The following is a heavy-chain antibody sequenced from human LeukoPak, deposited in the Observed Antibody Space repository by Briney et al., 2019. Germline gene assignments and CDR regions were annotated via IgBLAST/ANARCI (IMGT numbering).Heavy chain of an antibody. CDR2: ISAYNGNT. D-gene: IGHD3-9*01. Sequence: GASVKVSCKASGYTFTSYGINWVRQAPGQGLERMGWISAYNGNTQYAQKLQDRVTMTTDTSTSTAYMELRSLRSDDTAVYYCARDFYDFLTGYYIGYWGQGTLVTVSS. V-gene: IGHV1-18*01. CDR3: ARDFYDFLTGYYIGY. CDR1: GYTFTSYG. J-gene: IGHJ4*02.